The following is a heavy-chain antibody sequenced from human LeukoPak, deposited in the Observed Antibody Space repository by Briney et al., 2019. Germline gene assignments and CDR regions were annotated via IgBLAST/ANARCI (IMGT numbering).Heavy chain of an antibody. V-gene: IGHV4-34*01. J-gene: IGHJ6*03. D-gene: IGHD3-10*01. CDR3: ARGIREVIITTNYYNMDV. CDR1: GRSFSGYY. Sequence: PSETLSLTCAVYGRSFSGYYWSWVRQPPGKGLEWMGEVNHSGRTSYNPSLKSRVTISADTSKNQFSLRMTSLTAADTAVYYCARGIREVIITTNYYNMDVWGPGTTVTVSS. CDR2: VNHSGRT.